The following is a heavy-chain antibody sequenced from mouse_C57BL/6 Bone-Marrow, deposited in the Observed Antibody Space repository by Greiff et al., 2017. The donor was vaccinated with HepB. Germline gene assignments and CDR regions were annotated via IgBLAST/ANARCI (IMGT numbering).Heavy chain of an antibody. J-gene: IGHJ1*03. Sequence: QVQLKESGPGLVAPSPSLSITCTVSGFSFTSYAISWVRQPPGKGLEWLGVIWTGGGTNYNSALKSSLSISKDNSKSQVFLKMNSLLTDDTARYYCARIYYGSSFLWYFDVWGTGTTVTVSS. D-gene: IGHD1-1*01. CDR1: GFSFTSYA. CDR3: ARIYYGSSFLWYFDV. CDR2: IWTGGGT. V-gene: IGHV2-9-1*01.